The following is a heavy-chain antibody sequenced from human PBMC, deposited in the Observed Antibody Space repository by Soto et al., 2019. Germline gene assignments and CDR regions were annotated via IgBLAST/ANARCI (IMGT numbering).Heavy chain of an antibody. V-gene: IGHV1-69*13. J-gene: IGHJ5*02. CDR2: IIPIFGTT. D-gene: IGHD2-2*01. Sequence: SVKVSCKASGGTFSSYIISWVRQAPGQGLEWMGEIIPIFGTTNYAQKFQGRVTVTADESTRTAYMELSSLRSEDTAVYYCARDRVLPGATPHWFDPWGQGTLVTVSS. CDR3: ARDRVLPGATPHWFDP. CDR1: GGTFSSYI.